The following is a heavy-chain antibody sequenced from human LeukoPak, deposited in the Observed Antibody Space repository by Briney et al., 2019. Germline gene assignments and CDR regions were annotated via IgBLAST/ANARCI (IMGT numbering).Heavy chain of an antibody. CDR2: IYYGGST. D-gene: IGHD3-22*01. J-gene: IGHJ4*02. CDR3: ARSSSGYYGGYVY. V-gene: IGHV4-59*01. Sequence: SETLSLTCTVSGGSISSYYWSWIRQPPGKGLEWIGYIYYGGSTNCNPSLKSRVTISVDTSKNQFSLKLSSVTAADTAVYYCARSSSGYYGGYVYWGQGTLVTVSS. CDR1: GGSISSYY.